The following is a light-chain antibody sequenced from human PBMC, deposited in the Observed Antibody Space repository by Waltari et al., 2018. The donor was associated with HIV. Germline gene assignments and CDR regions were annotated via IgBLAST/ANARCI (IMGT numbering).Light chain of an antibody. CDR3: AAWDDTLTVV. CDR1: SSNIGTHY. J-gene: IGLJ2*01. Sequence: QSVLTQPPSASGTPGQSVTISCSGTSSNIGTHYVYWYQQFPGTAPKLLSYRKHKRPSGVPDRFSGSKSGTSASLAISGLRSDDEADYYCAAWDDTLTVVFGGGTKLTVL. CDR2: RKH. V-gene: IGLV1-47*01.